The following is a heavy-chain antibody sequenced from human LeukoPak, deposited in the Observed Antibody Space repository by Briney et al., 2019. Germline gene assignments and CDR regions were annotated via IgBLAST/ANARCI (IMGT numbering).Heavy chain of an antibody. V-gene: IGHV4-38-2*02. D-gene: IGHD6-13*01. CDR1: GYSLSSGYY. Sequence: SETLSLTCNVSGYSLSSGYYWGWIRPPPGKGLEWIGSILHSGTTFQSPSLKSRVTISVDTSKNQFSLKLSSVTAADTAVYYCARVYYSSSYDYWYFDLWGRGTLVTVSS. J-gene: IGHJ2*01. CDR3: ARVYYSSSYDYWYFDL. CDR2: ILHSGTT.